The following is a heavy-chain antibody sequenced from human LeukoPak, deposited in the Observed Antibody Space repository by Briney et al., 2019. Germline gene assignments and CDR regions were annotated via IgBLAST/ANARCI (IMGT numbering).Heavy chain of an antibody. D-gene: IGHD6-19*01. Sequence: SETLSLTCAVYGGSFSGYYWSWIRQPPGKGLEWIGEINHSGSTNYNPSLKSRVTISVDTPKNQFSLKLSSVTAADTAVYYCARGRGSSGWPFDYWGQGTLVTVSS. CDR1: GGSFSGYY. CDR2: INHSGST. V-gene: IGHV4-34*01. J-gene: IGHJ4*02. CDR3: ARGRGSSGWPFDY.